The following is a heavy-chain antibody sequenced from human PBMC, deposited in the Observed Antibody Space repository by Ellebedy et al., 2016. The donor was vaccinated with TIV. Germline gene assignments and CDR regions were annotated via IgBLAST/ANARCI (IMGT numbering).Heavy chain of an antibody. CDR2: IYYSGST. CDR3: VRERRMISIWDGFDI. CDR1: GGSISRYY. J-gene: IGHJ3*02. Sequence: SETLSLTCTVSGGSISRYYWSWIRQPPGKGLEWIGYIYYSGSTSYNPSLKSRVTISVDTSKNQFSLKLSSVTAADTAVYYCVRERRMISIWDGFDIWGQGTMVTVS. V-gene: IGHV4-59*01. D-gene: IGHD3/OR15-3a*01.